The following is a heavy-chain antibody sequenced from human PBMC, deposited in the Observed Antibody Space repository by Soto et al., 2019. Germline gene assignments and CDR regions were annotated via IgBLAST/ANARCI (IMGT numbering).Heavy chain of an antibody. CDR2: ISGSGGDT. CDR1: GLIFRDYA. CDR3: AKDRFGIVGPVDY. D-gene: IGHD1-26*01. V-gene: IGHV3-23*01. Sequence: PGGSLRLSCGASGLIFRDYAMSWVRQAPGKGLECVACISGSGGDTFYADSVKGRFTISRDNSKNTLSLHMNSLRVDDTAVYFCAKDRFGIVGPVDYWGQGTLVTVS. J-gene: IGHJ4*02.